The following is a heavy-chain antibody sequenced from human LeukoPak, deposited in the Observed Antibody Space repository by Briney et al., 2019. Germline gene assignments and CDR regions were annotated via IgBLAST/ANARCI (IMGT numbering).Heavy chain of an antibody. CDR1: GYTFTGYY. V-gene: IGHV1-2*02. D-gene: IGHD6-6*01. J-gene: IGHJ5*02. CDR3: ARVRSSSSNRWFDP. Sequence: GASVKVSCKASGYTFTGYYMHWVRQAPGQGLEWMGWINPNNGDTHYAQKFQGRVTMTRDTSISTAYMELSGLRSDDTAVYYCARVRSSSSNRWFDPWGQGTLVTVSS. CDR2: INPNNGDT.